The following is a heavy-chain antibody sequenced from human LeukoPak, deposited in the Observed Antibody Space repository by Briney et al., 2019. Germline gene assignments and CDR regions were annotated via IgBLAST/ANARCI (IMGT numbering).Heavy chain of an antibody. CDR3: VRAITMIVVVDFDY. CDR2: ISDSGVST. Sequence: GGSLRLSCAASGFTFISYVMNWVRQAPGKGLEWVSAISDSGVSTYYADSVKGRFTMSRDNSKNMLYLQMNSLTAEDTAVYYCVRAITMIVVVDFDYWGQGTLVTVSS. V-gene: IGHV3-23*01. D-gene: IGHD3-22*01. CDR1: GFTFISYV. J-gene: IGHJ4*02.